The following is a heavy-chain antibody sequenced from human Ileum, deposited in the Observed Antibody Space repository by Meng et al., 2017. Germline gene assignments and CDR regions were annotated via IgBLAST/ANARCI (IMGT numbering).Heavy chain of an antibody. CDR1: GGSFSGYY. CDR2: INHSGST. Sequence: GQLQQLGAGLLKPSETLSLTCAVYGGSFSGYYWSWIRQPPGKGLEWIGEINHSGSTNYNPSLKSRVTISVDTSKNQFSLKLSSVTAADTAVYYCARTSGWFYYWGQGTLVTVSS. D-gene: IGHD6-19*01. J-gene: IGHJ4*02. V-gene: IGHV4-34*01. CDR3: ARTSGWFYY.